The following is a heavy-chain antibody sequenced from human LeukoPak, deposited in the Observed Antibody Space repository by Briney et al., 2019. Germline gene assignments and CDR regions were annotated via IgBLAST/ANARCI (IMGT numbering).Heavy chain of an antibody. CDR3: ARGGLTGTPGSAFDI. CDR1: GGTFSSYA. D-gene: IGHD1-1*01. CDR2: FIPIFGTA. Sequence: ASVKVSCKASGGTFSSYAISWVRQAPGQGVEWMGGFIPIFGTANYAQKFQGRVTITADKSTSTAYMELSSLRSEDTAVYYCARGGLTGTPGSAFDIWGQGTMVTVSS. V-gene: IGHV1-69*06. J-gene: IGHJ3*02.